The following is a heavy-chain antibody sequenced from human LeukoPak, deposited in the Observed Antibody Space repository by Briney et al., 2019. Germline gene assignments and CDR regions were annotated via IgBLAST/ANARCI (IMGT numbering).Heavy chain of an antibody. CDR1: GFTFSSYA. Sequence: GGSLRLSCAASGFTFSSYAMSWVRQAPGKGLEWVSAISGSGGSTYYADSVKGRVTISRDNSKNTLYLQMNSLRAEDTAVYYCAKEMEETYYYGSGEGFDPWGQGTLVTVSS. D-gene: IGHD3-10*01. CDR3: AKEMEETYYYGSGEGFDP. V-gene: IGHV3-23*01. CDR2: ISGSGGST. J-gene: IGHJ5*02.